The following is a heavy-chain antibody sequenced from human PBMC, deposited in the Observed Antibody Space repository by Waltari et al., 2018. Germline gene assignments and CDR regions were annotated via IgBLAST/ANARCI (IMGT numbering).Heavy chain of an antibody. CDR3: ARGTYYYGSGSYYSYYYGMDV. CDR1: GGTFSSYA. D-gene: IGHD3-10*01. V-gene: IGHV1-69*01. Sequence: QVQLVQSGAEVKKPGSSVKVSCKASGGTFSSYAISWVRQAPGQGLEWMGGIIPIFGTANYAQKFQGRVTITADESTSTAYMELSSLRSEDTAVYYCARGTYYYGSGSYYSYYYGMDVWGQGTTVTVSS. CDR2: IIPIFGTA. J-gene: IGHJ6*02.